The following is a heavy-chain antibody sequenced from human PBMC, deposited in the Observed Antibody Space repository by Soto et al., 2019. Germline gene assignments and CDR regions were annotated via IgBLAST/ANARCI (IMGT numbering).Heavy chain of an antibody. Sequence: SETLSLTCAVYGDSISGTSWWTWVRQPPGKGLEWIGEMHHSGSANYNPSLKSRVTLSMDKSKNQFSLTLTSVTAADTAVYYCAKVDFGILGTYWGQGALVTVSS. J-gene: IGHJ4*02. CDR1: GDSISGTSW. CDR3: AKVDFGILGTY. D-gene: IGHD3-10*01. V-gene: IGHV4-4*02. CDR2: MHHSGSA.